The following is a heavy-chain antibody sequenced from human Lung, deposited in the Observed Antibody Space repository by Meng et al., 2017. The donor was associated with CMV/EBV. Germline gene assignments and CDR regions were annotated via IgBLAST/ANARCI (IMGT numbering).Heavy chain of an antibody. CDR1: GFPVSCTY. J-gene: IGHJ2*01. CDR3: ARCIAARRNWYFDL. Sequence: ASGFPVSCTYVIWVRQAPGKGLEWVSVIYSGGSTYYADSVKGRFTISRDNSKNTLYLQMNSLRAEDTAVYYCARCIAARRNWYFDLWGRGTLVTVSS. D-gene: IGHD6-6*01. V-gene: IGHV3-53*01. CDR2: IYSGGST.